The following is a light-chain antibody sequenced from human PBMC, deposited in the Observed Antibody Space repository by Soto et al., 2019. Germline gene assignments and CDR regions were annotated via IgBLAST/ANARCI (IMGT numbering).Light chain of an antibody. CDR1: QSVSSSY. V-gene: IGKV3-20*01. J-gene: IGKJ2*01. CDR2: GAS. Sequence: EVVLTQSPGTLSLSPGERATLSCTASQSVSSSYLAWYQQKPGQAPRRLIYGASSRATGISDRFSGSGSGTDFTLTIRRLEHEDFAVYYCQQYGSSPPYTFGQGTKLEIK. CDR3: QQYGSSPPYT.